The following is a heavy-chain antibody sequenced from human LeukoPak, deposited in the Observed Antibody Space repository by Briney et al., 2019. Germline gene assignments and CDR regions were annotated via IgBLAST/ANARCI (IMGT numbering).Heavy chain of an antibody. CDR3: ARVRSRYDSSGYYFLGWSDP. CDR2: INHNGST. Sequence: SETLSLTCAVYGGSFSGYYWSWVRQPPGKGLEWIGEINHNGSTNYKPSLKSRVTISIDTSKNQFSLKLSSVTAADTAVYYCARVRSRYDSSGYYFLGWSDPWGQGTLVTVPS. V-gene: IGHV4-34*01. D-gene: IGHD3-22*01. J-gene: IGHJ5*02. CDR1: GGSFSGYY.